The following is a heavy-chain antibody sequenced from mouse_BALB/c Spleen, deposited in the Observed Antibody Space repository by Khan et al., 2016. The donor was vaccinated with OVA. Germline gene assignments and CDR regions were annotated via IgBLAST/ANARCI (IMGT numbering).Heavy chain of an antibody. CDR1: GYTFTSYW. CDR2: IDPSNNET. CDR3: ARSGYAAFAY. D-gene: IGHD2-14*01. Sequence: QIQLVQSGPELVRPGTSVKMSCKASGYTFTSYWMNWVKQRPGQGLEWIGMIDPSNNETSLNQKFKDKATLSEDRSSNTAYMQLSSLTSEDSAVYYCARSGYAAFAYWGQGTLVTVSA. V-gene: IGHV1-59*01. J-gene: IGHJ3*01.